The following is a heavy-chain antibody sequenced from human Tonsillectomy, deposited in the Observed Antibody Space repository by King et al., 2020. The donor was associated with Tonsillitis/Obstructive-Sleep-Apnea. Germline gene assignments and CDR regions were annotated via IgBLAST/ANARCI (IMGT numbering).Heavy chain of an antibody. V-gene: IGHV4-34*01. Sequence: VQLQQWGAGLLKPSETLSLTCAVYGGSFSGYYWSWIRQPPGKGLEWIGEINHSGSTNYNTSLKSRVTISVVTSKNQFSRKLSSVTAADTAVYYCARGEGTVTTSGYYYYYMDVWGKGTTVTVSS. CDR1: GGSFSGYY. J-gene: IGHJ6*03. CDR3: ARGEGTVTTSGYYYYYMDV. D-gene: IGHD4-11*01. CDR2: INHSGST.